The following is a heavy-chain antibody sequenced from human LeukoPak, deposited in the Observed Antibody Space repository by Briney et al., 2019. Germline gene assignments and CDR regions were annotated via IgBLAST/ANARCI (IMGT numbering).Heavy chain of an antibody. D-gene: IGHD6-13*01. CDR3: ARDERGIAAAGAV. J-gene: IGHJ4*02. V-gene: IGHV4-59*12. Sequence: NSSETLSLTCTVSGGSISSYYWSWIRQPPGKGLEWIGYIYYSGSTNYNPSLKSRVTISVDTSKNQFSLKLSSVTAADTAVYYCARDERGIAAAGAVWGQGTLVTVSS. CDR2: IYYSGST. CDR1: GGSISSYY.